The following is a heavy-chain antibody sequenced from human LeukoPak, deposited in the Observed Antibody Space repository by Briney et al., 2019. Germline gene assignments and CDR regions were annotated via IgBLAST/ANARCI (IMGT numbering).Heavy chain of an antibody. CDR2: IKQDGSEK. CDR3: ARANPGYGEYVFDAFDI. Sequence: GGSLRLSCAAPGFTFSSYCMSWVRQAPGKGLEWVANIKQDGSEKYYVDSVRGRFTISRDNAKNSLYLQMNSLRAEDTAVYYCARANPGYGEYVFDAFDIWGQGTMVTVSS. D-gene: IGHD4-17*01. CDR1: GFTFSSYC. J-gene: IGHJ3*02. V-gene: IGHV3-7*03.